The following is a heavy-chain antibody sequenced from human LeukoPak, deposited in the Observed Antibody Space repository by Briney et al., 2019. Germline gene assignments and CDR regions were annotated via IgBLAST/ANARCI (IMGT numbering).Heavy chain of an antibody. Sequence: PSETLSLTCTVSGGSISSYYWSWIRQPPGKGLEWIGYIYYSGSTNYNPSLESRVTISVDTSKNQFSLKLSSVTAADTAVYYCARDGVWGSYRPGAFDIWGQGTMVTVSS. CDR3: ARDGVWGSYRPGAFDI. CDR1: GGSISSYY. D-gene: IGHD3-16*02. V-gene: IGHV4-59*01. CDR2: IYYSGST. J-gene: IGHJ3*02.